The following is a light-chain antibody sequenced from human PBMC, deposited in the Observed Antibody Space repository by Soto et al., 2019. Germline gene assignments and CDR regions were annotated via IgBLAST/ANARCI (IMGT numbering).Light chain of an antibody. J-gene: IGLJ1*01. CDR1: SSDVGAYNR. V-gene: IGLV2-14*03. CDR3: NSYTTTSSYV. CDR2: DVS. Sequence: QSVLTQPASVSGSPGQWITISCTGTSSDVGAYNRVSWYQQYPGKAPKLIIYDVSNRPSGISNRFSGSKSGSTASLTISGLQLEDEADYYCNSYTTTSSYVFGTGTKVTVL.